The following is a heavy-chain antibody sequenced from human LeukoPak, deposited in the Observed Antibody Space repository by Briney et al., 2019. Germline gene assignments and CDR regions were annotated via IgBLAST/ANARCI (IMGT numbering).Heavy chain of an antibody. CDR1: GYTFTSYY. J-gene: IGHJ4*02. V-gene: IGHV1-46*01. CDR3: SVEADCTNGVCELGY. D-gene: IGHD2-8*01. Sequence: ASVKVSCKASGYTFTSYYMHWVRQAPGQGLEWMGIINPSGGSTSYAQKFQGRVTMTRDTSTSTVYMELSSLRSEDTAVYYCSVEADCTNGVCELGYWGQGTLVTVPS. CDR2: INPSGGST.